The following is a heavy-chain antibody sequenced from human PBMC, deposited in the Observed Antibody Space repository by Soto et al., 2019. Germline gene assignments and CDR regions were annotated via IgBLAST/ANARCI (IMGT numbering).Heavy chain of an antibody. V-gene: IGHV3-13*01. D-gene: IGHD2-8*02. Sequence: GGSLRLSCTASGFTFNNYDMHWVRQATGKGLEWLSGIGAAGDTYYPGAVNGRFTISRDNARNSLYLQMNSLSAADTAVYYCVRRVLGPGDYYYGMDVWGQGTTVTVSS. CDR3: VRRVLGPGDYYYGMDV. CDR2: IGAAGDT. CDR1: GFTFNNYD. J-gene: IGHJ6*02.